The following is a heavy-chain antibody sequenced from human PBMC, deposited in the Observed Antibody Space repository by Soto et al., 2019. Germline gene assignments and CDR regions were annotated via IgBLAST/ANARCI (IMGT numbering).Heavy chain of an antibody. CDR2: ISYDGSNK. V-gene: IGHV3-30-3*01. Sequence: QVQLVESGGVVVQPGRSLRLSCAASGFTFSSYAMHWVRQAPGKGLEWVAVISYDGSNKYYADSVKGRFTISRDNSKNPLYLQMNSLRAEDTAVYYCARDQDQSLWFGVYYYGMDVWGQGTTVTVSS. D-gene: IGHD3-10*01. CDR1: GFTFSSYA. J-gene: IGHJ6*02. CDR3: ARDQDQSLWFGVYYYGMDV.